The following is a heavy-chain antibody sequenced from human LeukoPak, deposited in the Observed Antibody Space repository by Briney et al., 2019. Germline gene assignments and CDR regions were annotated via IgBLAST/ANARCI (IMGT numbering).Heavy chain of an antibody. V-gene: IGHV7-4-1*02. CDR3: ARGAYYDSSGYSRGDWFDP. D-gene: IGHD3-22*01. CDR1: GYTFTSYA. Sequence: GASVKVSCKASGYTFTSYAMNWVRQAPGQGLEWMGWINTSTGNPTYAQGFTGRFVFSLDTSVSTAYLQISSLKAEETAVYYCARGAYYDSSGYSRGDWFDPWGQGTLVTVSS. J-gene: IGHJ5*02. CDR2: INTSTGNP.